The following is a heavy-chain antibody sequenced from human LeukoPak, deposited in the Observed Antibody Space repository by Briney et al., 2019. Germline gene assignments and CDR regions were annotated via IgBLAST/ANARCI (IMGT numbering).Heavy chain of an antibody. J-gene: IGHJ4*02. Sequence: SETLSLTCTVSGGSISSYYWNWIREPPGKGLEWIGYIYYSGTTNYNPSLKSRVTISLDTSKNQFSLRLSSVTAADTAVYYCARVVVPTNFDYWGQGTLVSVAS. D-gene: IGHD2-2*01. V-gene: IGHV4-59*01. CDR3: ARVVVPTNFDY. CDR2: IYYSGTT. CDR1: GGSISSYY.